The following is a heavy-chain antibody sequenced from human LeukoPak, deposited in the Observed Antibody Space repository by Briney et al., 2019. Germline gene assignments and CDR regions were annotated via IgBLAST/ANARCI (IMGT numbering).Heavy chain of an antibody. Sequence: GGSLRLSCAASGFTFSSYGMHWVRQAPGKGLEWVAVIWYDGSNKYYADSVKGRFTISRDDSKNTLYLQMNSLRAEDTAVYYCARDADEYCSSTTCRGGSFDIWGQGTMVTVSS. CDR2: IWYDGSNK. CDR3: ARDADEYCSSTTCRGGSFDI. D-gene: IGHD2-2*01. J-gene: IGHJ3*02. CDR1: GFTFSSYG. V-gene: IGHV3-33*01.